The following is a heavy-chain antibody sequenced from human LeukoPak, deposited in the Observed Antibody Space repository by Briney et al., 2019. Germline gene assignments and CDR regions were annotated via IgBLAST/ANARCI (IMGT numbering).Heavy chain of an antibody. CDR3: AELGITMIGGV. CDR1: GFTFSSYS. CDR2: IRSSSRTI. Sequence: GGSLRLSCAASGFTFSSYSMNWVRQAPGKGLEWVSYIRSSSRTIYYADSVKGRFTISRDNAKNSLFLQMNSLRAEDTAVYYCAELGITMIGGVWGKGTTVTISS. V-gene: IGHV3-48*01. J-gene: IGHJ6*04. D-gene: IGHD3-10*02.